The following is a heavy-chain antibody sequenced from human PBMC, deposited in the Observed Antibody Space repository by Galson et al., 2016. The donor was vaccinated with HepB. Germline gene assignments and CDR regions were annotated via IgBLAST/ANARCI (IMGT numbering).Heavy chain of an antibody. CDR1: GYSFTTYW. CDR3: ARQPYVLRFLEWSFDAFDI. D-gene: IGHD3-3*01. Sequence: QSGAEVKKPGESLRISCKGSGYSFTTYWISWVRQMPGKGLEWVGRIDPGDSYTHYSPSFQGHVSISVDKSKSTAYLQWNSLKASDTAMYYCARQPYVLRFLEWSFDAFDILGQGTLVTVSS. CDR2: IDPGDSYT. V-gene: IGHV5-10-1*01. J-gene: IGHJ3*02.